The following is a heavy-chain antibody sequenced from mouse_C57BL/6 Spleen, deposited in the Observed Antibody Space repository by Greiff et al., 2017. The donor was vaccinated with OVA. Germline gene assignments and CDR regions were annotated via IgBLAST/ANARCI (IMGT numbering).Heavy chain of an antibody. Sequence: EVQLQQSGPELVKPGASVKMSCKASGYTFTDYNMHWVKQSHGKSLEWIGYINPNNGGTSYNQKFKGKATLTVNKSSSTAYMELRSLTSEDSAVYYCAREGYGKGGFAYWGQGTLVTVSA. D-gene: IGHD2-1*01. J-gene: IGHJ3*01. V-gene: IGHV1-22*01. CDR1: GYTFTDYN. CDR2: INPNNGGT. CDR3: AREGYGKGGFAY.